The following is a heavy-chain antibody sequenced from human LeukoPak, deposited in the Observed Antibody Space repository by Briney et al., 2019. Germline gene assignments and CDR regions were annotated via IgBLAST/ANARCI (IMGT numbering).Heavy chain of an antibody. Sequence: ASVKVSCKASGYTFTSNGISWVRQAPGQGLEWMGWISAYNGNTNYAQKLQGRVTMTTDTSTSAAYMELRSLRSDDTAVYYCARDYSYGTAIDYWGQGTLVTVSS. V-gene: IGHV1-18*01. CDR1: GYTFTSNG. D-gene: IGHD5-18*01. CDR3: ARDYSYGTAIDY. J-gene: IGHJ4*02. CDR2: ISAYNGNT.